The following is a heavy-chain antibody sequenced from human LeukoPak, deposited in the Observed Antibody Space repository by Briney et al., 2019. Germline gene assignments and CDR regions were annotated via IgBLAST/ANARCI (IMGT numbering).Heavy chain of an antibody. CDR3: AREGGYWSVTSCYTLGYFDL. CDR1: GFTYDTYW. J-gene: IGHJ2*01. D-gene: IGHD2-2*02. CDR2: INSDGSST. Sequence: GGSLRLSCAASGFTYDTYWMHWVRQAPGKGLVWVSRINSDGSSTSHADSVKGRFNISRDNAKNTLYLQMNSLRVEDTAVYYCAREGGYWSVTSCYTLGYFDLWGRGTLVTVSS. V-gene: IGHV3-74*01.